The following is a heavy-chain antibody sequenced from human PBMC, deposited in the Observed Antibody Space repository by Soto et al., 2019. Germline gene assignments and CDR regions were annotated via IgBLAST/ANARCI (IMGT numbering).Heavy chain of an antibody. V-gene: IGHV3-21*01. J-gene: IGHJ3*02. CDR3: ARDRARGSATDAFDI. Sequence: VGSLRLSCAASGFTFSSYSMNWVRQAPGKGLEWVSSISSSSSYIYYADSVKGRFTISRDNAKNSLYLQMNSLRAEDTAVYYCARDRARGSATDAFDIWGQGTMLTVSS. CDR1: GFTFSSYS. CDR2: ISSSSSYI. D-gene: IGHD2-15*01.